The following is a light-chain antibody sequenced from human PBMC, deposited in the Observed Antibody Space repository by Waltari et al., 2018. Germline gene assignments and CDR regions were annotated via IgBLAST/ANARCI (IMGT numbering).Light chain of an antibody. Sequence: QSVLTQPPSVSGAPGQRVTISCTGSNPNIGAGYDVHWDQQLPGTAPKLLLLRNSHWPSGVPDRFSGSRSGTSASLAITGLQADDEAIYYCQSYDNTLSVVFGGGTKVTVL. CDR2: RNS. V-gene: IGLV1-40*01. J-gene: IGLJ2*01. CDR3: QSYDNTLSVV. CDR1: NPNIGAGYD.